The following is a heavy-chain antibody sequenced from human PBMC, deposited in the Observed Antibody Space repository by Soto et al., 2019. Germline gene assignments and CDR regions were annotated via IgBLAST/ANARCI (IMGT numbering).Heavy chain of an antibody. V-gene: IGHV4-4*02. CDR1: GVTLTSKNW. CDR2: IYRTGST. D-gene: IGHD1-7*01. CDR3: ASRDPGTSVYY. Sequence: QVHLQESGPGLVKPSCTLSLTCAVSGVTLTSKNWWTGFRKPPVQGLEWIGEIYRTGSTHYNPSLKSRGPISLDKSGNQVSLKGTSLTAADPAVYYCASRDPGTSVYYWGHGTLVTVAS. J-gene: IGHJ4*01.